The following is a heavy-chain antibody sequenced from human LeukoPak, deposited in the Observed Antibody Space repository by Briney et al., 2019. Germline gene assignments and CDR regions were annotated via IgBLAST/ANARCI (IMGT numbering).Heavy chain of an antibody. Sequence: GGSLRLSCAASGFTFSTYWMSWVRQAPGKGLEWVANIKEDGREKYYVDSVKGRFTISRDNAKNSLYLQMNSLRAEDTAVYYCARQDIVERIAAAGIWGRIGKRGINFDCWGQGTLVTVSS. CDR3: ARQDIVERIAAAGIWGRIGKRGINFDC. V-gene: IGHV3-7*01. J-gene: IGHJ4*02. CDR1: GFTFSTYW. D-gene: IGHD6-13*01. CDR2: IKEDGREK.